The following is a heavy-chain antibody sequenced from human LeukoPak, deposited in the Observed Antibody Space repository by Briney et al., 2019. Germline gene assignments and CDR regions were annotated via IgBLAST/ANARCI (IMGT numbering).Heavy chain of an antibody. J-gene: IGHJ5*02. CDR2: IDRPAKSYAT. CDR1: GFTLSDSA. D-gene: IGHD1-26*01. V-gene: IGHV3-73*01. Sequence: GGSLRLSCTASGFTLSDSAIHWVRQASGKGLEWVGLIDRPAKSYATAYGASVGGRFTISRDDSKNTAYLQMDSLKTEDTALYYCTRDRGTYNWLDPWGQGTLVTVSS. CDR3: TRDRGTYNWLDP.